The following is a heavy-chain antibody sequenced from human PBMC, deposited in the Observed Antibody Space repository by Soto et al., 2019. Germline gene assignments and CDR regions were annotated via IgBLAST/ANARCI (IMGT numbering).Heavy chain of an antibody. D-gene: IGHD3-3*01. CDR3: AREDFWSFA. V-gene: IGHV3-74*01. CDR1: GFSLSRAW. J-gene: IGHJ5*02. CDR2: INKDATT. Sequence: PGGSLRLSCAASGFSLSRAWMDWVRQVPGKGLVWVSRINKDATTTYADSVKGRFTISRDTAKNTLYLQMNSLRAEDTALYYCAREDFWSFAWGQGTLVTVSS.